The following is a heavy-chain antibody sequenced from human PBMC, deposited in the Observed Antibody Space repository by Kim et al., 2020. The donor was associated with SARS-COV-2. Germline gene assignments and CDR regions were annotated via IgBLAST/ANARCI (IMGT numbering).Heavy chain of an antibody. CDR3: ARDLIVAGTL. CDR2: NKM. Sequence: NKMVYGDSGEGRITISRDNSRNTLFLQMDSLRPEDTAVYYCARDLIVAGTLWGQGTLVTVSS. V-gene: IGHV3-33*02. J-gene: IGHJ4*02. D-gene: IGHD1-26*01.